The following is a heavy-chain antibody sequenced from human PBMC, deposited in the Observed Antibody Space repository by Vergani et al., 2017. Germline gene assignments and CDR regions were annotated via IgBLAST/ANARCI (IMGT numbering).Heavy chain of an antibody. CDR1: GGSFSGYY. J-gene: IGHJ4*02. V-gene: IGHV4-34*01. Sequence: QVQLQESGPGLVKPSETLSLTCTVYGGSFSGYYWSWIRQPPGKGLEWIGEINHSGSTNYNPSLKSRVTISVDTSKNQFSLKLSSVTAADTAVYYCARVCRDGYNYFDYWGQGTLVTVSS. D-gene: IGHD5-24*01. CDR3: ARVCRDGYNYFDY. CDR2: INHSGST.